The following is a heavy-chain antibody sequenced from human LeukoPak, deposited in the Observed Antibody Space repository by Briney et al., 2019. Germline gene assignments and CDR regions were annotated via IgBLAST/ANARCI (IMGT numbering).Heavy chain of an antibody. CDR1: GGSISSYY. CDR3: ARGYRSSWYPGAFDI. D-gene: IGHD6-13*01. Sequence: SETLSLTCTVSGGSISSYYWSWIRQPPGKGLEWIGYIYYSGSTNYNPSLKSRVTISVDTSKNQFSLKLSSVTAADTAVYYCARGYRSSWYPGAFDIWGQGTMVTVSS. CDR2: IYYSGST. V-gene: IGHV4-59*01. J-gene: IGHJ3*02.